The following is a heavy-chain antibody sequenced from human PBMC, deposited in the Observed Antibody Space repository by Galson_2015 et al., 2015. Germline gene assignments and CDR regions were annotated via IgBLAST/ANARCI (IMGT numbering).Heavy chain of an antibody. CDR3: AHQISSRWHTAFDF. J-gene: IGHJ4*02. D-gene: IGHD6-13*01. CDR1: GFSLSPSGVG. Sequence: PALVKPTQTLTLTCTFSGFSLSPSGVGVGWIRQPPGKALEWLALIYSDGDERYSPSLESRLTITKDTSKNQVVLTMANMDPVDTATYYCAHQISSRWHTAFDFWGQGILVTVSS. CDR2: IYSDGDE. V-gene: IGHV2-5*02.